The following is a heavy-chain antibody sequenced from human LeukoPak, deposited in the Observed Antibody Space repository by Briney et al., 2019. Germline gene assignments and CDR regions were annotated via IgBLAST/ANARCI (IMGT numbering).Heavy chain of an antibody. CDR1: GFTFARNA. CDR2: ISYDGSSE. V-gene: IGHV3-30*03. CDR3: AESLPAARYYFDS. J-gene: IGHJ4*02. Sequence: GGSLRLSCVASGFTFARNAMHWVRQAPGRGLEWVALISYDGSSESYADSVKGRFTISRDNSKNTLYLQMNSLRAEDTAVYYCAESLPAARYYFDSWGQGTLVTVSS. D-gene: IGHD6-6*01.